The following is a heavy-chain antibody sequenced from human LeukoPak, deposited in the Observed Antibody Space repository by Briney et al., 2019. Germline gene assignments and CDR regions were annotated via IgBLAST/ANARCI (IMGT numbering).Heavy chain of an antibody. V-gene: IGHV4-38-2*01. J-gene: IGHJ4*02. D-gene: IGHD3-3*01. CDR2: IYHSGST. CDR1: GYSISSGYY. CDR3: ARLGLTIFGVVTIFDY. Sequence: SETLSLTCAVSGYSISSGYYWGWIRQPPGKGLEWIGSIYHSGSTYYNPSLKSRVTISVDTSKDQFSLKLSSVTAADTAVYYCARLGLTIFGVVTIFDYRGQGTLVTVSS.